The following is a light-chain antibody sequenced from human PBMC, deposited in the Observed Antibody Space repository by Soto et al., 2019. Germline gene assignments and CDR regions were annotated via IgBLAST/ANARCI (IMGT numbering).Light chain of an antibody. Sequence: DIQMTQSPSTVSASVGDRVTITCRASQTISTWLAWYQQQPGKAPKLLLYKASSLESGVPSRFSGSGSGTEFTLTISSLQPDDFATYYCQQYDTYPYTFGQGTKLDIK. J-gene: IGKJ2*01. V-gene: IGKV1-5*03. CDR2: KAS. CDR3: QQYDTYPYT. CDR1: QTISTW.